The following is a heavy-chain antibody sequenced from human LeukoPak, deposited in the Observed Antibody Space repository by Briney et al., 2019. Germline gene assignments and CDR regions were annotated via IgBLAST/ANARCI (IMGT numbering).Heavy chain of an antibody. D-gene: IGHD6-19*01. CDR2: ISSSSSTI. Sequence: GGSLRLSCVASGFTFSSYSMNWVRQAPGKGLEWLSYISSSSSTIYYADSVKGRFTISRDNAKNSLYLQMNSLRAEDTAIYYCARDLVSSGWYRRSFQYWGQGTLVTVSS. CDR3: ARDLVSSGWYRRSFQY. J-gene: IGHJ1*01. CDR1: GFTFSSYS. V-gene: IGHV3-48*04.